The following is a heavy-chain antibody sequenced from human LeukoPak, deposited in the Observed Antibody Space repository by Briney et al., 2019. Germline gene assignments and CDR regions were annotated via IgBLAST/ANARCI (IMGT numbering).Heavy chain of an antibody. V-gene: IGHV3-7*01. CDR1: GFTFSSYW. Sequence: GGSLRLSCAASGFTFSSYWMSWVRQAPGKGLEWVANIKQDGSEKYYADSVKGRFTISRDNAKNSLYLQMNSLRAEDTAVYYCASLWGYCSSTSCYTLPSIDYWGQGTLVTVSS. CDR2: IKQDGSEK. D-gene: IGHD2-2*02. CDR3: ASLWGYCSSTSCYTLPSIDY. J-gene: IGHJ4*02.